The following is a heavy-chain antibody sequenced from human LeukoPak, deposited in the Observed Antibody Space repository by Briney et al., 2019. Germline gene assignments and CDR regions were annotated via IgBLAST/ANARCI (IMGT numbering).Heavy chain of an antibody. CDR1: GFTFDDYA. CDR2: ISGDSASI. V-gene: IGHV3-9*01. Sequence: GGSLRLSCAASGFTFDDYAMHWVREGPGEGREWGSGISGDSASIGYADSVKYPFTITSDNANNSLYLKINRLRAEDTPLYYCAKDLGDILTGYYYGFAFDIWGQGTMVTVSS. D-gene: IGHD3-9*01. CDR3: AKDLGDILTGYYYGFAFDI. J-gene: IGHJ3*02.